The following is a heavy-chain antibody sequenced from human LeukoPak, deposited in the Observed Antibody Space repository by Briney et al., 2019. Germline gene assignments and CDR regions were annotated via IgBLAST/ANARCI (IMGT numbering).Heavy chain of an antibody. D-gene: IGHD2-21*01. CDR3: TRETASCGGDCYDY. Sequence: GGSLRLSCVASGFTFSDYEFNWVRQAPGKGLEWVSYISDSGTAIYYADSFKGRFTISRDNAKNSVYLQMNSLTDEDTAVYHCTRETASCGGDCYDYWGQGTLVTVSS. CDR2: ISDSGTAI. V-gene: IGHV3-48*03. J-gene: IGHJ4*02. CDR1: GFTFSDYE.